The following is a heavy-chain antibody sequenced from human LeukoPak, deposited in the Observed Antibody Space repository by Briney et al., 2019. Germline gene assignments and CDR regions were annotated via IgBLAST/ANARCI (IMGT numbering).Heavy chain of an antibody. D-gene: IGHD4-17*01. V-gene: IGHV3-74*01. CDR3: ARGHTAVTRHFDF. J-gene: IGHJ4*02. Sequence: GGSLRLSCAASGFTFSNYWMHWVRQAPGKGLVWVSRINSDGINTSYADSVKGRFTISRDNAKNTLNLQMNSLRAEDTAVYYCARGHTAVTRHFDFWGQGTLVTVPS. CDR1: GFTFSNYW. CDR2: INSDGINT.